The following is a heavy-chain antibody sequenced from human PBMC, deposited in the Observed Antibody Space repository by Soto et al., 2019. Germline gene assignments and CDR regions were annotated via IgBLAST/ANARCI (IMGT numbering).Heavy chain of an antibody. V-gene: IGHV4-39*01. Sequence: PSETLSLTCTVSGGSISSSSYYWGWIRQPPGKGLEWIGSIYYSGSTYYNPSLKSRVTISVDTSKNQFSLKLSSVTAADTAVYYCARQGIGLRFLEWLFYGMDFWGQGTTVTVSS. D-gene: IGHD3-3*01. CDR3: ARQGIGLRFLEWLFYGMDF. J-gene: IGHJ6*02. CDR1: GGSISSSSYY. CDR2: IYYSGST.